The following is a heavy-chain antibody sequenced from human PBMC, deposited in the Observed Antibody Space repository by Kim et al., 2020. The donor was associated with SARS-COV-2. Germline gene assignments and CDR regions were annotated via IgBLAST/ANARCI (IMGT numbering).Heavy chain of an antibody. CDR3: ASGITMVRGAYAGFDP. CDR1: GGSISSGGYY. Sequence: SETLSLTCTVSGGSISSGGYYWSWIRQHPGKGLEWIGYIYYSGSTYYNPSLKSRVTISVDTSKNQFSLKLSSVTAADTAVYYCASGITMVRGAYAGFDPWGQGTLVTVSS. D-gene: IGHD3-10*01. J-gene: IGHJ5*02. V-gene: IGHV4-31*03. CDR2: IYYSGST.